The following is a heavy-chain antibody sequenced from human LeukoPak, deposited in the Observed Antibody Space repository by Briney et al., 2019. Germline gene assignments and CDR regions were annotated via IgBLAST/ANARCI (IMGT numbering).Heavy chain of an antibody. Sequence: ASETLSLTCAVYGGSFSGYYWSWIRQPPGKGLEWIGEINHSGSTNYNPSLKSRVTISVDKSKNQFSLKLSSVTAADTAVYYCAREIKPAYYYDSSGHDAFDIWGQGTMVTVSS. D-gene: IGHD3-22*01. CDR2: INHSGST. CDR3: AREIKPAYYYDSSGHDAFDI. V-gene: IGHV4-34*01. CDR1: GGSFSGYY. J-gene: IGHJ3*02.